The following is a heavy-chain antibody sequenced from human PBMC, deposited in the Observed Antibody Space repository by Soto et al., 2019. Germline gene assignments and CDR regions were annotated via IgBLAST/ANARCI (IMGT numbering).Heavy chain of an antibody. CDR3: ATKGNGIYYFDY. CDR2: IHHSGST. D-gene: IGHD1-1*01. V-gene: IGHV4-28*01. Sequence: SETLSLTCTVSGYSISSDNWWAWIRQSPGKGLEWIGYIHHSGSTYYNPSLKSRLTMSVDTSKNRFSLELSSVTAVDTAVYYCATKGNGIYYFDYWGQGTLVTVSS. J-gene: IGHJ4*02. CDR1: GYSISSDNW.